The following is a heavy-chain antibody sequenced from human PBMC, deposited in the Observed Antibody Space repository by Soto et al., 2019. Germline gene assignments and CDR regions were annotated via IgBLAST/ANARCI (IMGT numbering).Heavy chain of an antibody. J-gene: IGHJ4*02. V-gene: IGHV3-15*07. CDR2: IKSKTDGGTT. CDR1: GFTFSNAW. D-gene: IGHD3-9*01. Sequence: GYLRLSCAASGFTFSNAWMNWVRQAPGKGLEWVGRIKSKTDGGTTDYAAPVKGRFTISRDDSKNTLYLQMNSLKTEDTAVYYCTTESSSTYYDILTGYYNEYYFDYWGQGTLVTVSS. CDR3: TTESSSTYYDILTGYYNEYYFDY.